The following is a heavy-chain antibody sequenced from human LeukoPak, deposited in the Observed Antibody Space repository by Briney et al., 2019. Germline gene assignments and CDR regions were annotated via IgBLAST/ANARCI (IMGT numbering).Heavy chain of an antibody. CDR2: IYTSGST. D-gene: IGHD3-9*01. CDR3: ARGYFDWLSTYFDY. Sequence: SQTLSLTCTVSGGSISSGSYYWSWIPQPAGKGLEWIGRIYTSGSTNYNPSLKSRVTISVDTSKNQFFLKLSSVTAADTAVYYCARGYFDWLSTYFDYWGQGTLVTVSS. V-gene: IGHV4-61*02. J-gene: IGHJ4*02. CDR1: GGSISSGSYY.